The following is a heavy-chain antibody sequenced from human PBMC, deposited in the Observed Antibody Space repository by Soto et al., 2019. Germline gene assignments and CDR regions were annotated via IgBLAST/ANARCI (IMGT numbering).Heavy chain of an antibody. V-gene: IGHV4-31*03. CDR3: ARYTYSSSTQTRGYYFDY. D-gene: IGHD6-13*01. Sequence: SETLSLTCTVSGGSISSGGYYWSWIRQHPGKGLEWIGYIYYSGSTYYNPSLKSRVTISVDTSKNQFSLKLSSVTAADTAVYYCARYTYSSSTQTRGYYFDYWGQGTLVTVSP. J-gene: IGHJ4*02. CDR1: GGSISSGGYY. CDR2: IYYSGST.